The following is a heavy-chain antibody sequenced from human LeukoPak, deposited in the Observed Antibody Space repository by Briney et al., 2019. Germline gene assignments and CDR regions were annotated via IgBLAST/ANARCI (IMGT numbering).Heavy chain of an antibody. V-gene: IGHV3-21*01. Sequence: GGSLRLSCAASGFTFSSYSMNWVRQAPGKGLEWVSSISSSSYIYYADSVKGRFTISRDNAKNSLYLQMNSLRAEDTAVYYCATTSTDPYYYYMDVWGKGTTVTVSS. CDR1: GFTFSSYS. D-gene: IGHD4-17*01. CDR3: ATTSTDPYYYYMDV. J-gene: IGHJ6*03. CDR2: ISSSSYI.